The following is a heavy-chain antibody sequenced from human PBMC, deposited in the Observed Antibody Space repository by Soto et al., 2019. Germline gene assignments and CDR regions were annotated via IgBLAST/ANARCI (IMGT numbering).Heavy chain of an antibody. J-gene: IGHJ1*01. V-gene: IGHV2-5*02. D-gene: IGHD3-9*01. CDR3: AHSPRLRYFDWLLPFQH. CDR2: IYWDDDK. CDR1: GFSLSTSGVG. Sequence: QITLKESGPTLVKPTQTLTLTCTFSGFSLSTSGVGVGWIRQPPGKALEWLALIYWDDDKRYSPSLKSRLTITKATPKNQVVLTMTNMDPVETATYYCAHSPRLRYFDWLLPFQHGGQGTLVTVSS.